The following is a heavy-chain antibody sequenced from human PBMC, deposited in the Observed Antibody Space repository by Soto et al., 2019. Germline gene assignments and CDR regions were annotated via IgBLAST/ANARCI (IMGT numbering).Heavy chain of an antibody. D-gene: IGHD5-12*01. Sequence: QITLKESGPTLVKPAQTLTLTCTFSGLSLSTSGVAVGLLRQPPGKAPEWLALVYWDDDKRYSPSLKSRLTITKDTSKNQVVLTMTNMEPVDTATYYCAHRPISFMASWFDPWGQGIPVTVSS. V-gene: IGHV2-5*02. CDR3: AHRPISFMASWFDP. J-gene: IGHJ5*02. CDR2: VYWDDDK. CDR1: GLSLSTSGVA.